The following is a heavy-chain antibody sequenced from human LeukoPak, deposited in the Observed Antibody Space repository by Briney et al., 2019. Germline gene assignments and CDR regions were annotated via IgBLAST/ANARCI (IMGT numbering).Heavy chain of an antibody. Sequence: PGRSLRLSCAASGSSGFTFTNYAMSWVRQAPGKGLEWVSAISGSGGSTYYADSVKGRFTISRDNSKNTLFLQMNSLRAEDTAVYYCARGNWRYSGRKDAFDIWGQGTMVTVSS. V-gene: IGHV3-23*01. D-gene: IGHD1-26*01. J-gene: IGHJ3*02. CDR3: ARGNWRYSGRKDAFDI. CDR1: GFTFTNYA. CDR2: ISGSGGST.